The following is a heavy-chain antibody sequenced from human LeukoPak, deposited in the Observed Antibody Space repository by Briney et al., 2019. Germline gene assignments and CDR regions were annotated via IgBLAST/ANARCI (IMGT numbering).Heavy chain of an antibody. CDR2: IYYSGST. CDR1: GGSISSYY. D-gene: IGHD1-26*01. J-gene: IGHJ4*02. CDR3: ARAEYSGSFLYYFDY. Sequence: PSETLSLTCTVSGGSISSYYWSWIRQPPGKGLEWIGYIYYSGSTNYNPSLKSRVTISVDTSKNQFSLKLSSVTAADTAVYYCARAEYSGSFLYYFDYWGQGTLVTVSS. V-gene: IGHV4-59*01.